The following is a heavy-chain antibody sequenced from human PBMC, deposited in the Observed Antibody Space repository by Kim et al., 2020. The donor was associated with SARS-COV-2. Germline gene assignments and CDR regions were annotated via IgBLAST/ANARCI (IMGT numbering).Heavy chain of an antibody. J-gene: IGHJ6*03. CDR3: ARGRVGAKTPRHYYMDV. D-gene: IGHD1-26*01. Sequence: SETLSLTCAVYGGSFNGYYWSWIRQPPGKGLEWIGEINHSGSTNYNPSLKSRVTISVDTSKNQFSLKLSSVTAADTAVYYCARGRVGAKTPRHYYMDVWGKGTTVTVSS. CDR1: GGSFNGYY. V-gene: IGHV4-34*01. CDR2: INHSGST.